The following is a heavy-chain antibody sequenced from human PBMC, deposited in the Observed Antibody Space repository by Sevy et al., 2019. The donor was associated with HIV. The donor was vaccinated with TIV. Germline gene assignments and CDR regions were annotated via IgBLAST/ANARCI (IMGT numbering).Heavy chain of an antibody. CDR3: AKTRRWDVDSYHY. CDR1: GFTFTNYA. J-gene: IGHJ4*02. CDR2: VSGRGGST. V-gene: IGHV3-23*01. Sequence: GGSLRLSCAASGFTFTNYAMSWVRQAPGKGLEWVSAVSGRGGSTYYAESVKGRFTISRDNSKNTLYLQMNSLRAEDTALYYCAKTRRWDVDSYHYWGQGTLVTVSS. D-gene: IGHD5-12*01.